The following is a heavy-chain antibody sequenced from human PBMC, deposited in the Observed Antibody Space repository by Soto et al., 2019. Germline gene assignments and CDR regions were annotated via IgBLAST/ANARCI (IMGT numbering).Heavy chain of an antibody. Sequence: QVQLVQSGAEVKKPGSSVKVSCKASGGTFSSYTISWVRQAPGQGLEWMGRIIPILGIANYAQKFQGRVTITADKSTSTAYMYLSSLRSEDTAVYYCARGGGGDDYGDHFDYWGQGTLVTVSS. CDR3: ARGGGGDDYGDHFDY. CDR2: IIPILGIA. D-gene: IGHD4-17*01. CDR1: GGTFSSYT. V-gene: IGHV1-69*02. J-gene: IGHJ4*02.